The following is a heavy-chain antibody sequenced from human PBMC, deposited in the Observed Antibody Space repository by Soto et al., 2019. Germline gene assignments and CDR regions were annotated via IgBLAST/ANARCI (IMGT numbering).Heavy chain of an antibody. V-gene: IGHV4-31*03. CDR3: ARDAAEYYFDY. CDR1: GGSISSGCQY. D-gene: IGHD6-25*01. J-gene: IGHJ4*02. CDR2: IYDSGST. Sequence: SETLSLTCTVSGGSISSGCQYWSWIRQHPGKGLEWIGYIYDSGSTYYNPSLRSRVTISVDTSKKQFSLKLRSVTAADTAVYYCARDAAEYYFDYWGQGTLVTVSS.